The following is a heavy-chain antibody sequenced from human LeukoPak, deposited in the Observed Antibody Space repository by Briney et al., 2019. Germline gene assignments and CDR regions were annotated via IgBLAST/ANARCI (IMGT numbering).Heavy chain of an antibody. CDR2: ISSSSSYI. D-gene: IGHD3-3*01. CDR1: GFTFSSYS. V-gene: IGHV3-21*04. Sequence: GGSLRLSCAASGFTFSSYSMNWVRQAPGKGLEWVSSISSSSSYIYYADSVKGRFTISRDNSKNTLYLQMNSLRAEDTAVYYCAKDEDFWSGKPFDYWGQGTLVTVSS. CDR3: AKDEDFWSGKPFDY. J-gene: IGHJ4*02.